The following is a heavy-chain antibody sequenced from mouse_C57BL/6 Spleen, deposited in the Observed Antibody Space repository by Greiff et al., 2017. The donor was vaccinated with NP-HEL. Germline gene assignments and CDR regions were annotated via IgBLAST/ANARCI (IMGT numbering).Heavy chain of an antibody. CDR2: IWGGGST. Sequence: QVQLQQSGPGLVAPSQSLSITCTVSGFSLTSYGVDWVRQPPGKGLEWLGVIWGGGSTNYNSALMSRLSISKDNSKSKVVLKMNSLQTDDTAMYDCAKHLYDGYYDAMDYWGQGTSVTVSS. CDR3: AKHLYDGYYDAMDY. D-gene: IGHD2-3*01. J-gene: IGHJ4*01. V-gene: IGHV2-9*01. CDR1: GFSLTSYG.